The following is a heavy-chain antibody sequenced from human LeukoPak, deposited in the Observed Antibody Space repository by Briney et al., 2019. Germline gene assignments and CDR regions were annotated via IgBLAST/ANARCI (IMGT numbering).Heavy chain of an antibody. J-gene: IGHJ6*04. CDR1: GFTFSSYS. V-gene: IGHV3-21*01. Sequence: GGSLRLSCAASGFTFSSYSMNWVRQASGKGLEWVSSISSSSSYIYYADSVKGRFTISRDNAKNSLYLQMNSLRAEDTAVYYCARGEDIVVVPAAYYYGMDVWGKGTTVTVSS. CDR2: ISSSSSYI. D-gene: IGHD2-2*01. CDR3: ARGEDIVVVPAAYYYGMDV.